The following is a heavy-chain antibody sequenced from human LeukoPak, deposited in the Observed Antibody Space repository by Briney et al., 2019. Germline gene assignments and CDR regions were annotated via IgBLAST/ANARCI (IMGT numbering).Heavy chain of an antibody. V-gene: IGHV3-23*01. CDR3: AKGQELDDGVFDS. Sequence: GGSLRLSCTASGFTFSSLAMTWVRQAPGKGLEWVSTIRSNGDTTYNADSVKGRFTISRDNSKNTLYLELNSLRVEDTATFYCAKGQELDDGVFDSWGQGTMVTSPQ. J-gene: IGHJ4*02. CDR1: GFTFSSLA. D-gene: IGHD1-1*01. CDR2: IRSNGDTT.